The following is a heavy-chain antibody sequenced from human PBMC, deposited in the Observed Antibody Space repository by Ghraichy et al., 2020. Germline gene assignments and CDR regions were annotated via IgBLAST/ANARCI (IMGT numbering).Heavy chain of an antibody. V-gene: IGHV3-23*01. D-gene: IGHD1-7*01. CDR2: ISGSGGST. Sequence: GGSLRLSCAASGFTFSSYAMSWVRQAPGKGLEWVSAISGSGGSTYYADSVKGRFTISRDNSKNTLYLQMNSLRAEDTAVYYCAKSNWNYRGTYYFDYWGQGTLVTVSS. CDR3: AKSNWNYRGTYYFDY. J-gene: IGHJ4*02. CDR1: GFTFSSYA.